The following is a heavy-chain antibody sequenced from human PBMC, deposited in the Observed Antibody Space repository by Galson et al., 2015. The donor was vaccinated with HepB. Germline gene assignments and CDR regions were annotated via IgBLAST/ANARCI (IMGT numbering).Heavy chain of an antibody. CDR3: AKDTRPGDGDLDF. J-gene: IGHJ4*02. Sequence: SLRLSCAASGFTFSTYAMTWVRQAPGKGLEWVSVISGTDGSTYYADSVKGRFTISRDNSKNTLYMQLNSLRAEDTAVYYCAKDTRPGDGDLDFWGQGTLVPVSS. V-gene: IGHV3-23*01. CDR2: ISGTDGST. CDR1: GFTFSTYA. D-gene: IGHD4-17*01.